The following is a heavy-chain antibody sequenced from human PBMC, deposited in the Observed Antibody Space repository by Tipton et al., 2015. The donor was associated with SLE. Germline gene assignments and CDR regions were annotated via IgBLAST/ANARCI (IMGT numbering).Heavy chain of an antibody. V-gene: IGHV4-59*11. Sequence: TLSLTCTVSGGSISSHYWSWIRQPPGKGLEWIGYIYYSGSTNYNPSLKSRVTISVDTSKNQFSLKLSSVTAADTAVYYCARGVGSYCGGDCYDPYYFYYGMDVWGQGTTVTVSS. CDR2: IYYSGST. D-gene: IGHD2-21*01. J-gene: IGHJ6*02. CDR1: GGSISSHY. CDR3: ARGVGSYCGGDCYDPYYFYYGMDV.